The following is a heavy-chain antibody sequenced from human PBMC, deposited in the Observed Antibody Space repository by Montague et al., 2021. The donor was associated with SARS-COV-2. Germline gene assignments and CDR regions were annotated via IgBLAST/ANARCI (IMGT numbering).Heavy chain of an antibody. V-gene: IGHV4-34*01. D-gene: IGHD3-16*01. CDR3: ARCLVLGEEDAVMVYFFYYMDV. J-gene: IGHJ6*03. Sequence: SETLSLTCAVYGGSFSGYHWTWIRQPPGKGLEWIGDINHSGSTNYNPSLTSRLTISVDTSKNQFSLKLSSVTAADTAVYYFARCLVLGEEDAVMVYFFYYMDVWGTGTTVTVSS. CDR1: GGSFSGYH. CDR2: INHSGST.